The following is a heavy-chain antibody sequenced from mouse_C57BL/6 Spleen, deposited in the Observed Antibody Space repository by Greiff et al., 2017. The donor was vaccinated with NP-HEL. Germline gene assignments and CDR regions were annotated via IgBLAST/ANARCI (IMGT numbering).Heavy chain of an antibody. CDR2: ISNGGGST. Sequence: EVQLVESGGGLVQPGGSLKLSCAASGFTFSDYYMYWVRQTPEKRLEWVAYISNGGGSTYYPDTVKGRFTISRDTAKNTLYLQMSRLKSEDTAMYYCARSYGSSYGYFDVWGTGTTVTVSS. CDR1: GFTFSDYY. D-gene: IGHD1-1*01. J-gene: IGHJ1*03. CDR3: ARSYGSSYGYFDV. V-gene: IGHV5-12*01.